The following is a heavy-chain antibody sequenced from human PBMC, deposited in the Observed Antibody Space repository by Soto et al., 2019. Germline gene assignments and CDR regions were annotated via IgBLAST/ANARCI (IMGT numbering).Heavy chain of an antibody. CDR2: IKRESEGGTV. CDR1: ELIVSNVW. V-gene: IGHV3-15*01. D-gene: IGHD5-12*01. Sequence: EVQLVESGGGLVKPGGSLRLSCTASELIVSNVWMSWVRQPPGKGLEWVGLIKRESEGGTVDFAAPVKGRFSISRDDSKNTLFLEMTSVKTEDTATYYCNVDSMRPSWGHGTLVTVSS. CDR3: NVDSMRPS. J-gene: IGHJ4*01.